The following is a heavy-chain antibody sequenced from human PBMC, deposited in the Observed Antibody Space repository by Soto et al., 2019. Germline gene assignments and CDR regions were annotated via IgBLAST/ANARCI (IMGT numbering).Heavy chain of an antibody. CDR3: ARGNRVVVTEGWYFDR. CDR2: IYYSGST. D-gene: IGHD2-21*02. CDR1: GGSISSYY. Sequence: QVQLQESGPGLVKPSETLSLTCTVSGGSISSYYWSWIRQPPGKGLEWIGYIYYSGSTNYNPSLKSRVTISVDTSKNQCSLKLSSVTAADTAVYYCARGNRVVVTEGWYFDRWGRGTLVTVSS. J-gene: IGHJ2*01. V-gene: IGHV4-59*01.